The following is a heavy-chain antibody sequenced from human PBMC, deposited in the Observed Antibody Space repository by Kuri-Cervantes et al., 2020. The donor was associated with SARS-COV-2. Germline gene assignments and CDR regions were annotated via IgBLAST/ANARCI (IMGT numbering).Heavy chain of an antibody. J-gene: IGHJ4*02. D-gene: IGHD5-18*01. Sequence: GGSLRLSCAVSGFTFSSYGMHWVRQAPGKGLEWVAVISYDGSNKYYADSVKGRFTISRDNSKNTLYLQMNSLRAEDTAVYYCAKDRNPSWIQAWFDYWGQGTLVTVSS. CDR1: GFTFSSYG. V-gene: IGHV3-30*18. CDR3: AKDRNPSWIQAWFDY. CDR2: ISYDGSNK.